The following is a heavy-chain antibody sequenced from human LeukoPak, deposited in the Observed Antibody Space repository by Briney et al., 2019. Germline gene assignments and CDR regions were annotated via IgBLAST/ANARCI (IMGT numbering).Heavy chain of an antibody. Sequence: SETLSLTCTVSGGPLTNTGDFWDWIRQPPGKGLEWIGTISYSRNPYDNPTLKSRLTILMDTSKIQFSLKLSSVTAADTAVYYCARHSLSLSFDIWGQGTMVTVSS. CDR2: ISYSRNP. CDR3: ARHSLSLSFDI. CDR1: GGPLTNTGDF. J-gene: IGHJ3*02. V-gene: IGHV4-39*01.